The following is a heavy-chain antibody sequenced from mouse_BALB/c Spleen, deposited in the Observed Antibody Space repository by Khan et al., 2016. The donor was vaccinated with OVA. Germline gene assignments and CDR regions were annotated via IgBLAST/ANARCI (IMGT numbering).Heavy chain of an antibody. J-gene: IGHJ2*01. CDR3: TRDRIDY. CDR1: GYTFTTYW. CDR2: INPTSGYT. V-gene: IGHV1-7*01. Sequence: QVQLQQSGAELAKPGASVKMSCKASGYTFTTYWMHWVKQRPGQGLEWIGYINPTSGYTDYHEKFKDRATLSADKSSSTAYMQLSSLTSEDSAVYCCTRDRIDYWGQGTTLTVSS.